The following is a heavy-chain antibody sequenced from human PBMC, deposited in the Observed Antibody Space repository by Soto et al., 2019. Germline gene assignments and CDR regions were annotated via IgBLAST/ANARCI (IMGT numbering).Heavy chain of an antibody. D-gene: IGHD2-15*01. Sequence: QLQLQESGPGLVKPSETLSLTCSVSGGSLSNSDYYWGWVRLAPGKGLEWIGTINDGGSTYYNPSLRGRVTISVDTSKNHFSLELRSVTATDTAVYYCARSGAMHILMMSAARGPWFDPWGQGTLVTVSS. CDR3: ARSGAMHILMMSAARGPWFDP. V-gene: IGHV4-39*02. CDR1: GGSLSNSDYY. CDR2: INDGGST. J-gene: IGHJ5*02.